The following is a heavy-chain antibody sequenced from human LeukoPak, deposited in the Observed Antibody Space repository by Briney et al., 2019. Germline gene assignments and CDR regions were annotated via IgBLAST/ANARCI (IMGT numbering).Heavy chain of an antibody. CDR3: AKTYYDFWSGFYDH. CDR1: GFKCRSNG. J-gene: IGHJ4*02. CDR2: ISSDGSNK. V-gene: IGHV3-30*18. D-gene: IGHD3-3*01. Sequence: GGTLRHFCSASGFKCRSNGKQWFRQAPGKGLEWVAVISSDGSNKYYADSVKGRFTISRDNSKNTLYLQMNSLRAEDAAVYYCAKTYYDFWSGFYDHWGQGTLVTVSS.